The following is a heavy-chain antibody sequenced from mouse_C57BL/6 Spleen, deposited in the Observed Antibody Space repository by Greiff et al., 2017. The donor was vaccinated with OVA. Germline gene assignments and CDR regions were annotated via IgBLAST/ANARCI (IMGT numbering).Heavy chain of an antibody. V-gene: IGHV1-64*01. Sequence: QVQLQQPGAELVKPGASVKLSCKASGYTFTSYWMHWVKQRPGQGLEWIGMIHPNSGSTNYNEKFKSKATLTVDKSSSTAYMQLSSLTSEDAAVYYCARRGGNYSWYVDVWGTGTTVTVSS. CDR1: GYTFTSYW. CDR2: IHPNSGST. D-gene: IGHD2-1*01. J-gene: IGHJ1*03. CDR3: ARRGGNYSWYVDV.